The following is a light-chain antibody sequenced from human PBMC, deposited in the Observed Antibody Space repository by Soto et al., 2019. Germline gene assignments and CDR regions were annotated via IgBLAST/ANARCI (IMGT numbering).Light chain of an antibody. CDR1: QDIRTE. J-gene: IGKJ1*01. Sequence: ALQMTQSPSSLSASVGDRVTITCRASQDIRTELGWYQQKPGKAPKLLIYGATTLQSGVPLRFSGSGSGTDFNLTISGLQPEDVATYYGLQDYNYPRTFGQGTKVEVK. V-gene: IGKV1-6*01. CDR2: GAT. CDR3: LQDYNYPRT.